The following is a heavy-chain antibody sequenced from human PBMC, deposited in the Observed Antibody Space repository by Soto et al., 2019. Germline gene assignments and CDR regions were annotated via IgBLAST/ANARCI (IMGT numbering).Heavy chain of an antibody. J-gene: IGHJ6*02. CDR1: GGSISSYY. Sequence: SESLSLTCIVSGGSISSYYLSWVRQPAGKGLEWIGRIYTRGTTNYNPTLKSRVTMSVNTSNNQHSLKLSAVTAADTAVYYYARGCGYSKGYAPDYYYYGMDVWGQGTTVTVSS. V-gene: IGHV4-4*07. CDR2: IYTRGTT. CDR3: ARGCGYSKGYAPDYYYYGMDV. D-gene: IGHD5-18*01.